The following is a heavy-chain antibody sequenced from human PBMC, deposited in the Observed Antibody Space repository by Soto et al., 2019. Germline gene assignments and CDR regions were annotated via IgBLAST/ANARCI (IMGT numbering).Heavy chain of an antibody. CDR2: VNHSGNT. D-gene: IGHD3-10*01. CDR1: GGSFSNYF. V-gene: IGHV4-34*01. CDR3: ARAGGGLWFREGY. J-gene: IGHJ4*02. Sequence: QVQSQQWGAGLLKPSETLSLTCAVHGGSFSNYFWTWIRQPPGKGLEWIGEVNHSGNTRYNPSLKGRVTISRDTSKNQFSLKLSSVTAADTAVYYCARAGGGLWFREGYWGQGALVTVSS.